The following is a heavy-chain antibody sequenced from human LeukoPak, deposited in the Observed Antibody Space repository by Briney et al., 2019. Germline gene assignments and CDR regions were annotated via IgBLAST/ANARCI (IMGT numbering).Heavy chain of an antibody. D-gene: IGHD1-26*01. CDR3: ARVPREQLLAYAFDM. Sequence: DSVKGRFLISRDNAKNSLYLQIDSLRDEDMAVYYCARVPREQLLAYAFDMWGQGTMVTVSS. J-gene: IGHJ3*02. V-gene: IGHV3-11*01.